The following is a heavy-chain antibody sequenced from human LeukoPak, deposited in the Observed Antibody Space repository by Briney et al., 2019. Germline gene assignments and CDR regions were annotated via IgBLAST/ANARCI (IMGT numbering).Heavy chain of an antibody. V-gene: IGHV3-30*03. Sequence: KPGGSLRLSCAAAALTLRSFSIHSVRQAPGKGLEWVAVISYDGSNKYYADSVKGRFTISRDNSKNTLYLQMNSLRVEDTSAYYSARDPPPWGRTQPFCGRDVGGQGTTVTVSS. CDR2: ISYDGSNK. CDR1: ALTLRSFS. D-gene: IGHD3-16*01. J-gene: IGHJ6*02. CDR3: ARDPPPWGRTQPFCGRDV.